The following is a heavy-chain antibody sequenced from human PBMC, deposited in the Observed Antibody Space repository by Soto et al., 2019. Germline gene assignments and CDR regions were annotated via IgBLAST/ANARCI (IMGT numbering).Heavy chain of an antibody. V-gene: IGHV1-69*13. CDR3: ARGGGSYPRLVEI. Sequence: GASVKVSCKASGGTFSSYAISWVLQAPGQGLEWMGGIIPIFGTANYAQKFQGRVTITADESTSTAYMELSSLRSEDTAVYYCARGGGSYPRLVEIWGQGTLVTVSS. J-gene: IGHJ4*02. CDR2: IIPIFGTA. D-gene: IGHD1-26*01. CDR1: GGTFSSYA.